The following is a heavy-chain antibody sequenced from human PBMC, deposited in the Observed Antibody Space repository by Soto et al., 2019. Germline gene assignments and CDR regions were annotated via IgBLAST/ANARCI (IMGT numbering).Heavy chain of an antibody. D-gene: IGHD6-13*01. CDR2: IYTSGST. CDR3: ARDRFSRGGLRKYSSSWYGLDYYYGMDV. J-gene: IGHJ6*02. CDR1: GGSISSYY. Sequence: SETLSLTCTVSGGSISSYYWSWIRQPAGKGLEWIGRIYTSGSTNYNPSLKSRVTMSVDTSKNQFSLKLSSVTAADTAVYYCARDRFSRGGLRKYSSSWYGLDYYYGMDVWGQGTTVTVSS. V-gene: IGHV4-4*07.